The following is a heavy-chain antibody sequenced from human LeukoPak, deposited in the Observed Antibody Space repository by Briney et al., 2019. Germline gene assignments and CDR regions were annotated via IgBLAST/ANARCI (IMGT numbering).Heavy chain of an antibody. CDR2: INPNSGGT. J-gene: IGHJ5*02. CDR1: GYTFTGYY. V-gene: IGHV1-2*02. Sequence: ASVKVSCKASGYTFTGYYMHWVRQAPGQGLEWMGWINPNSGGTNYAQKFQGRVTMTRDTSISTAYMELSRLRSDDTAVYYCARARRYYYDSSGHDNWFDPWGQGTLVTVSS. CDR3: ARARRYYYDSSGHDNWFDP. D-gene: IGHD3-22*01.